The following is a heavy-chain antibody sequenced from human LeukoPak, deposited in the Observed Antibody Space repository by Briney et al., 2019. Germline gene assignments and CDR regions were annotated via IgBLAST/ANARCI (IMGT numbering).Heavy chain of an antibody. CDR1: GGSISSYY. J-gene: IGHJ3*02. D-gene: IGHD3-22*01. Sequence: KPSETLSLTCTVSGGSISSYYWSWIRQTPGKGLEWIGDIYYSGSTNYNPSLKSRVTISVDTSKNQFSLKLSSVTAADTAVYYCARGSLTYYDSSGYYYRAFDIWGQGTMVTVSS. CDR3: ARGSLTYYDSSGYYYRAFDI. V-gene: IGHV4-59*08. CDR2: IYYSGST.